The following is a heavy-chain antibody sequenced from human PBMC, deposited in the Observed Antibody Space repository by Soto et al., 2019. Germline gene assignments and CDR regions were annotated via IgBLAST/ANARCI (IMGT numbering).Heavy chain of an antibody. CDR1: GFTFSRYG. Sequence: QVQLVESGGGVVQPGRSLRLLCEGSGFTFSRYGMHWVRQAPGMGLEWVAVVSHDGLAQYYGDSVKGRFTISRDHSQNTLHLQMNNLRTEDTAIYYCAKETIAVGGPNYFDYWGQGTLVTVSS. CDR2: VSHDGLAQ. D-gene: IGHD6-19*01. J-gene: IGHJ4*02. CDR3: AKETIAVGGPNYFDY. V-gene: IGHV3-30*18.